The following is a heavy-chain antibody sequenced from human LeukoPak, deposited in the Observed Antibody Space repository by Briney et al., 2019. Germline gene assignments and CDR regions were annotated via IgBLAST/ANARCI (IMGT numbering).Heavy chain of an antibody. CDR3: ASNASPDGYFDWVSGYYYYMDV. Sequence: PGGSLRLSCAASGSTFSSYGMSWVREAPGKGLEWVSAISGSGGSTYYADSVKGRFTISRDNSKNTLYLQMNSLRAEDTAVYYCASNASPDGYFDWVSGYYYYMDVWGKGTTVTISS. J-gene: IGHJ6*03. D-gene: IGHD3-9*01. V-gene: IGHV3-23*01. CDR2: ISGSGGST. CDR1: GSTFSSYG.